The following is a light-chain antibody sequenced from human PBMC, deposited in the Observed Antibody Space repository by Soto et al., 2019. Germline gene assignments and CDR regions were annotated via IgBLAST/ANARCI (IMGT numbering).Light chain of an antibody. CDR2: GTS. CDR1: QSISHW. V-gene: IGKV1-5*01. CDR3: QQYNGYSRA. J-gene: IGKJ1*01. Sequence: DIQMTQSPSALSASVGDRVTITCRASQSISHWLAWYQQKPGRAPKLLTYGTSTLQSGVPSRFSGSGSGTEFTLTITSLQPDDFATYYCQQYNGYSRAFGQGTKVEVK.